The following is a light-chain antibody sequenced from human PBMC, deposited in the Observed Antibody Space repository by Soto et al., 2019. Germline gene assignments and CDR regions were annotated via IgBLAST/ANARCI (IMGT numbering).Light chain of an antibody. Sequence: EVVMTPSPATLSVSPGAGVTLSCRASQGIGDTLAWYQHKPGQTPRLLIYDTSTRATGVPARFSGSRSGTDFTLTISRLEPEDFATYYCLQHRTYPWTFGQGTKVDIK. CDR2: DTS. J-gene: IGKJ1*01. V-gene: IGKV3-15*01. CDR1: QGIGDT. CDR3: LQHRTYPWT.